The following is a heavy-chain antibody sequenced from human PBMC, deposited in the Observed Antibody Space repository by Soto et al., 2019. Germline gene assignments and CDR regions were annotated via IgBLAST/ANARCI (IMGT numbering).Heavy chain of an antibody. CDR1: GFTFSSYG. J-gene: IGHJ4*02. CDR2: IWYDGSNK. Sequence: GGSLRLSCAASGFTFSSYGMHWVRQAPGKGLGWVAVIWYDGSNKYYADSVKGRFTISRDNSKNTLYLQMNSLRAEDTAVYYCARDGPPPYSYFDYWGQGTLVTVSS. CDR3: ARDGPPPYSYFDY. D-gene: IGHD4-4*01. V-gene: IGHV3-33*01.